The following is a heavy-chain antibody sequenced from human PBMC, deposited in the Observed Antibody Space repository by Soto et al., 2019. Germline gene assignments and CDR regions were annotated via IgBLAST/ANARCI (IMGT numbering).Heavy chain of an antibody. V-gene: IGHV1-18*01. Sequence: VASVKVSCKASGYTFTSYGISWVRQAPGQGLEWMGWISAYNGNTNYAQKLQGRVTMTTDTSTSTAYMELRSLRSDDTAVYYCAGVGYCSGGSCVDYWGQGTLVTVSS. CDR3: AGVGYCSGGSCVDY. CDR1: GYTFTSYG. CDR2: ISAYNGNT. J-gene: IGHJ4*02. D-gene: IGHD2-15*01.